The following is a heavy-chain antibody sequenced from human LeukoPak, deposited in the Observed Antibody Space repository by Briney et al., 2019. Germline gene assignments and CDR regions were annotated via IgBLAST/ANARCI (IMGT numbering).Heavy chain of an antibody. CDR2: ISYDGSNK. J-gene: IGHJ6*02. V-gene: IGHV3-30*18. D-gene: IGHD3-22*01. Sequence: TGGPLRHSSAASGLPYNCQRKLYLRQAPGKGLEGVAVISYDGSNKYYADSVKGRFTISRDNSQNTLYLQMNSLRAEDTAVYYCAKSYYDSSGYYYYYYGMDVWGQGSTVTVSS. CDR3: AKSYYDSSGYYYYYYGMDV. CDR1: GLPYNCQR.